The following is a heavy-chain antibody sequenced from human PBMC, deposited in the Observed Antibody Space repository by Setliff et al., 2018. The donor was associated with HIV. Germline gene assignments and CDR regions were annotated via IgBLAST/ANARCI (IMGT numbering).Heavy chain of an antibody. D-gene: IGHD3-22*01. Sequence: PSETLSLTCAVSGYSIGSGYYWSWIRQPPGKGLEWIGEINHSGSTNYNPSLKSRVTVSVDTSKNQFSLKLSSVTAADTAVFYCARLTTTYYYDSSAYYHPVWGQGTLVTVSS. V-gene: IGHV4-34*01. CDR2: INHSGST. J-gene: IGHJ4*02. CDR1: GYSIGSGYY. CDR3: ARLTTTYYYDSSAYYHPV.